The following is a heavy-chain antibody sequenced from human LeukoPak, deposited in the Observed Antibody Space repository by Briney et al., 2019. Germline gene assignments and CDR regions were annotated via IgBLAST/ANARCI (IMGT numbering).Heavy chain of an antibody. Sequence: GASVKVSCKASGYTFTSYYMHWVRQAPGQGLEWMGIINPSGGSTSYAQKFQGRVTMTRDTSTSTVYMELSSLRSEDTAVYYCARDSYDSSGYYQNYTFDYWGQGTLVTVSS. V-gene: IGHV1-46*01. D-gene: IGHD3-22*01. J-gene: IGHJ4*02. CDR2: INPSGGST. CDR1: GYTFTSYY. CDR3: ARDSYDSSGYYQNYTFDY.